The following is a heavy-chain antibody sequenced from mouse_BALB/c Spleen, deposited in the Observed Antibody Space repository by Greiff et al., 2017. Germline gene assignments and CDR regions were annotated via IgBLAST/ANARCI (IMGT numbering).Heavy chain of an antibody. CDR3: AREGAYDGYYVDY. CDR1: GYTFTDYD. D-gene: IGHD2-3*01. CDR2: IYPYNGGT. Sequence: VQLPQSGPELVKPGASVKISCKASGYTFTDYDMHWVKQAHGKSLEWIGYIYPYNGGTGYNQKFKSKATLTVDNSSITAYMELRSLTSEDAAVYYCAREGAYDGYYVDYWGQGTTLTVSS. J-gene: IGHJ2*01. V-gene: IGHV1S29*02.